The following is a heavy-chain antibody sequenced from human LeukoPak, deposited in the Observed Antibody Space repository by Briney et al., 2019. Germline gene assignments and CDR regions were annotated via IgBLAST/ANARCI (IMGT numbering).Heavy chain of an antibody. V-gene: IGHV3-23*01. Sequence: GGSLRLSCAASGFTFSSYGMHWVRQAPGKGLEWVSAISGSGGSTYYADSVKGRFTISRDNSKNTLYLQMNSLRAEDTAVYYCAKGGYYYDSSGYCYSRDFDYWGQGTLVTVSS. CDR1: GFTFSSYG. D-gene: IGHD3-22*01. CDR3: AKGGYYYDSSGYCYSRDFDY. J-gene: IGHJ4*02. CDR2: ISGSGGST.